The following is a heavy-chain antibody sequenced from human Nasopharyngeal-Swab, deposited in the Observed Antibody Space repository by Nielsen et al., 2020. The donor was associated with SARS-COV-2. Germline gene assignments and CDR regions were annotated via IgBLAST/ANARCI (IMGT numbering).Heavy chain of an antibody. CDR2: ISWNSGSI. Sequence: SLKISCAASGFTFDDYAMHWVRQAPGKGLEWVSGISWNSGSIGYADSVKGRFTISRDNAKNSLYLQMNSLRAEDTALYYCAKDIGSAAAGMGYYGMDVWGQGTTVTVSS. D-gene: IGHD6-13*01. CDR3: AKDIGSAAAGMGYYGMDV. CDR1: GFTFDDYA. V-gene: IGHV3-9*01. J-gene: IGHJ6*02.